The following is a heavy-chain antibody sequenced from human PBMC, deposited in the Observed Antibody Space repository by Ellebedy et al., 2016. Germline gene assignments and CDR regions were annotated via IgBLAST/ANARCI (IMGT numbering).Heavy chain of an antibody. CDR2: IYYSGST. V-gene: IGHV4-59*08. J-gene: IGHJ5*02. CDR1: GGSTSSYY. Sequence: GSLRLSCTVSGGSTSSYYWSWIRQPPGKGLEWIAYIYYSGSTNYNPSLRSRVTISVDTSKNQFSLKLSSVTAADTAVYYCARHEAASGRSCFDPWGRGTLVTVSS. CDR3: ARHEAASGRSCFDP. D-gene: IGHD6-13*01.